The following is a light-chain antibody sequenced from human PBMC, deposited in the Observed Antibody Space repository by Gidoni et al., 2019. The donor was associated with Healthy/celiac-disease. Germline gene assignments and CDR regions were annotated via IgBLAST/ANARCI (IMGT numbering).Light chain of an antibody. J-gene: IGLJ2*01. CDR3: QAWDSSTAV. V-gene: IGLV3-1*01. CDR2: QDS. CDR1: KLGDKY. Sequence: ELTQPPSVSVSPGQTASITCSGDKLGDKYACWYQQKPGQSPVLVIYQDSKRPSGIPERFSGSNSGNTATLTISGTQAMDEADYYCQAWDSSTAVFGGGTKLTVL.